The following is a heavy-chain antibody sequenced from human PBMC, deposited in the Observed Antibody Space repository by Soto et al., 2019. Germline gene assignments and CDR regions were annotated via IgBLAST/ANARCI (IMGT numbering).Heavy chain of an antibody. D-gene: IGHD2-8*01. CDR1: GDSITTNGYY. V-gene: IGHV4-39*01. J-gene: IGHJ4*02. CDR2: VYRTGST. CDR3: ARSHYTYGLLIDY. Sequence: ASETLSLTCSVSGDSITTNGYYWGWIRQPPGKGLQWIGNVYRTGSTFSHPSLTSRVFISVDTSKNEFSLRLTSVTAADTAVYYCARSHYTYGLLIDYWGPGTLVTVSS.